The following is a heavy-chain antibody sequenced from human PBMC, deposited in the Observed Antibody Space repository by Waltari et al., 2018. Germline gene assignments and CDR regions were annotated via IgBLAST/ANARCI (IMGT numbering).Heavy chain of an antibody. CDR3: ARVEYGSGYYNSLDV. CDR2: IYGSSTST. D-gene: IGHD3-22*01. CDR1: GGSISDSYW. J-gene: IGHJ4*02. V-gene: IGHV4-4*02. Sequence: QVQLQESGPGVVKPSETLSLTCAVSGGSISDSYWWSLLRQPPGKGLEWIGYIYGSSTSTNYNPSLKSRVTISKDTSKNQFSLKLSSVTAADTAVYYCARVEYGSGYYNSLDVWGRGVLVTVSS.